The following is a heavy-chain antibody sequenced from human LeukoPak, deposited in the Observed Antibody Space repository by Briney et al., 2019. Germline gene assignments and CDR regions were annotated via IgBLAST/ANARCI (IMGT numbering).Heavy chain of an antibody. Sequence: QPGGSLRLSCAASGFIFSSYWMHWVRHAPGKGLVWVSRISSDGSTTVYADSVKGRFTISRDNAKNTLYLQMNSLRAEDTAVYYCVRDRWSSSCLIDCWGQGTLVTVSS. CDR2: ISSDGSTT. J-gene: IGHJ4*02. V-gene: IGHV3-74*01. D-gene: IGHD6-13*01. CDR1: GFIFSSYW. CDR3: VRDRWSSSCLIDC.